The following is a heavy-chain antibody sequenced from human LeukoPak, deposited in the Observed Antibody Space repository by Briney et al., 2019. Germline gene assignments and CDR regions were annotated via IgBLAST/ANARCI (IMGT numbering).Heavy chain of an antibody. D-gene: IGHD1-7*01. V-gene: IGHV3-30*18. Sequence: PGGSLRLSCAASEFTFSNYATHWVRQAPDKGLEWVALMSYDVSDEYYADSVKGRFTISRDNSKNTLYLQMNSLRAEDTAVYYCAKVRVVFNWNYAYYFDSWGQGTLVTVSS. CDR3: AKVRVVFNWNYAYYFDS. CDR1: EFTFSNYA. J-gene: IGHJ4*02. CDR2: MSYDVSDE.